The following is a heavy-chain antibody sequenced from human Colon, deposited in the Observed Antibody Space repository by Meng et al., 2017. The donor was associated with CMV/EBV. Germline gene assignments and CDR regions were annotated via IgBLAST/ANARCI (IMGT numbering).Heavy chain of an antibody. CDR2: ISAYNGNT. CDR1: GYSFTDYY. CDR3: ARGVPAAPRAFDI. J-gene: IGHJ3*02. Sequence: ASVKVSCKSSGYSFTDYYVHWVRQAPGQGLEWMGWISAYNGNTNYAQKLQGRVTMTTDTSTSTAYMELRSLRSDDTAVYYCARGVPAAPRAFDIWGQGTMVTVSS. D-gene: IGHD2-2*01. V-gene: IGHV1-18*04.